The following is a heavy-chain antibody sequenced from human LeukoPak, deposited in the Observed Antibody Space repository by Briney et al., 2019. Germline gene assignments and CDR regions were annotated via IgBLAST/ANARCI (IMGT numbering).Heavy chain of an antibody. CDR2: INSDGSST. J-gene: IGHJ4*02. Sequence: GGSLRLSRAASGFTFSSYWMHWVRQAPGKGLVWVSRINSDGSSTSYADSVKGRFTISRDNAKKTLYLQMNSLRVEDTAVYYCASGEFDYYDSIIFGGQGTLVTVSS. D-gene: IGHD3-22*01. CDR3: ASGEFDYYDSIIF. CDR1: GFTFSSYW. V-gene: IGHV3-74*01.